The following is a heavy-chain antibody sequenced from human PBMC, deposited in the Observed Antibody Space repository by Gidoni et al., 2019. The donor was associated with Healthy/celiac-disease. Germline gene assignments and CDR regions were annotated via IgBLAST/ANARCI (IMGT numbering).Heavy chain of an antibody. J-gene: IGHJ5*02. CDR3: ARSSGYYYGVTWFDP. CDR2: IYYSGST. CDR1: VGSIISSSYY. Sequence: QLQLQESGPGLVTPSETLSLTCTVSVGSIISSSYYWGWISQPPGKGLEWIGSIYYSGSTYYNPSLKSRVTISVDTSKNQFSLKLSSVTAADTAVYYCARSSGYYYGVTWFDPWGQGTLVTVSS. D-gene: IGHD3-22*01. V-gene: IGHV4-39*01.